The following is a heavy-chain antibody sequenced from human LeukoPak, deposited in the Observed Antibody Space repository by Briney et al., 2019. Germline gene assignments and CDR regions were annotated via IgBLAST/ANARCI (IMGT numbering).Heavy chain of an antibody. V-gene: IGHV4-59*12. J-gene: IGHJ4*02. Sequence: PSETLSLTCTVSNGSISSYYWSWIRQPPGKGLEWIGYIYYSGSTNYNPSLDSRVTMSVDTSKNQFSLKLSSVTAADTAVYYCARGLAAAGPYYFDYWGQGTLVTVSS. D-gene: IGHD6-13*01. CDR1: NGSISSYY. CDR3: ARGLAAAGPYYFDY. CDR2: IYYSGST.